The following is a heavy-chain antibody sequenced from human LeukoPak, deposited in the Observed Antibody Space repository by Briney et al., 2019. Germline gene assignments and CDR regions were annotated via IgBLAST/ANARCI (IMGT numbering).Heavy chain of an antibody. CDR1: GYIFTAHY. J-gene: IGHJ4*02. D-gene: IGHD4-17*01. CDR2: INPNNDVT. V-gene: IGHV1-2*02. Sequence: ASVKVSCKASGYIFTAHYIHWVRQAPGQGLEWMGWINPNNDVTNYAQKFQGRVTMTRDTSITTAYMELSSLRSGDTAVYYCVRIYYGPDYWGQGTLVTVSS. CDR3: VRIYYGPDY.